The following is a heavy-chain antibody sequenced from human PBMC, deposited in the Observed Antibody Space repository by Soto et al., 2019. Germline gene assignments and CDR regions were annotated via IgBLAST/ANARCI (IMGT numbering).Heavy chain of an antibody. CDR3: AREGRLTGTGGFDY. CDR2: IIPIFDTT. CDR1: GGTFSPYG. Sequence: SVKVSCKGSGGTFSPYGVSWVRQAPGQGLEWMGMIIPIFDTTNYAQKFQGRVTITADTSTSTAYMELSSLRSEDTAVYYCAREGRLTGTGGFDYWGQGTLVTVSS. V-gene: IGHV1-69*06. J-gene: IGHJ4*02. D-gene: IGHD1-20*01.